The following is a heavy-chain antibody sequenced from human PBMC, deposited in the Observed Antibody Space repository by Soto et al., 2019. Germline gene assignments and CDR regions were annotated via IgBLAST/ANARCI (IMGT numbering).Heavy chain of an antibody. D-gene: IGHD2-15*01. J-gene: IGHJ6*02. V-gene: IGHV3-74*01. Sequence: PGGSLRLSCAASGFTFSSYWMHWVRQAPGKGLVWVSRINSDGSSTSYADSVKGRFTISRDNAKNTLYLQMNSLRDEDTAVYYCARAHCSGGSCYWPYYYGMDVWGQGTTVTVSS. CDR1: GFTFSSYW. CDR2: INSDGSST. CDR3: ARAHCSGGSCYWPYYYGMDV.